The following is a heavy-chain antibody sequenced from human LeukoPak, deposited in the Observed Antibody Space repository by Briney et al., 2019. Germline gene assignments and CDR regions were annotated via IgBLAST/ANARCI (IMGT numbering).Heavy chain of an antibody. V-gene: IGHV4-34*01. CDR3: ARDPLYCSGGSCYPGDYYYYYGMDV. Sequence: SETLSLTCAVYGGSLSGYYWSWIRQPPGKGLEWIGEINHSGSTNYNPSLKSRVTISVDTSKNQFSLKLSSVTAADTAVYYCARDPLYCSGGSCYPGDYYYYYGMDVWGKGTTVTVPS. J-gene: IGHJ6*04. D-gene: IGHD2-15*01. CDR1: GGSLSGYY. CDR2: INHSGST.